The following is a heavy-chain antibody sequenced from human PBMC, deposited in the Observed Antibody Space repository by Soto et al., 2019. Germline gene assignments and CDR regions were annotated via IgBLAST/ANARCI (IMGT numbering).Heavy chain of an antibody. CDR1: GGSISSGGYY. CDR3: ARMADYFDSSGYYQERDY. Sequence: LSLTYTVSGGSISSGGYYWSWIRQFPGKGLEWIGYIHYSGNTYYNPSLKSRVTISVDTSNSQFSLKLSSVIAADTAVYYCARMADYFDSSGYYQERDYWGQGTLVTVSS. V-gene: IGHV4-31*03. D-gene: IGHD3-22*01. J-gene: IGHJ4*02. CDR2: IHYSGNT.